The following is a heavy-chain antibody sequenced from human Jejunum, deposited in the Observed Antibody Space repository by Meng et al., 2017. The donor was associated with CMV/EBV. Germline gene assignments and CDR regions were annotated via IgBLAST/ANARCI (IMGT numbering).Heavy chain of an antibody. CDR3: ARGLGYGNNINYFDS. V-gene: IGHV4-34*01. Sequence: YGGSFTAYSWSWIRQSPGKGLEWVGNINHSGSTNYNQSLKSRVLMSLDTSKNQFSLRLTSVTAADTALYYCARGLGYGNNINYFDSWGQGSLVTFSS. J-gene: IGHJ4*02. CDR2: INHSGST. CDR1: GGSFTAYS. D-gene: IGHD5-24*01.